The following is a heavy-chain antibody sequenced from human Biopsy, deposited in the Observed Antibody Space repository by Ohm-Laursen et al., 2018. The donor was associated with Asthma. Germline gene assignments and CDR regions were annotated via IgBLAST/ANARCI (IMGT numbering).Heavy chain of an antibody. CDR2: LIPVLGTP. D-gene: IGHD5-12*01. V-gene: IGHV1-69*01. CDR1: GDSFSNYA. Sequence: GPSVYPSCKVSGDSFSNYAISWVRQAPGHGLEWMGGLIPVLGTPDHAQMFEGRVTITADESTSTAYMELSSLSSEDTAVYYCARGYSGCDRIVYYYSGLEVWGQGTTVTVSS. CDR3: ARGYSGCDRIVYYYSGLEV. J-gene: IGHJ6*02.